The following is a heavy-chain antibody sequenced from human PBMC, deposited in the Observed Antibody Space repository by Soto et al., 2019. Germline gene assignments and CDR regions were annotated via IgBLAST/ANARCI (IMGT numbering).Heavy chain of an antibody. J-gene: IGHJ5*02. V-gene: IGHV4-4*02. Sequence: SETLSLTCAVSGGSISSSNWWSWVRQPPGKGLEWIGEIYHSGSTNYNPSLKSRVTISVDKSKNQFSLKLSSVTAADTAVYYCAREPHYDSSGYNWFDPWGQGTLVTVSS. CDR2: IYHSGST. CDR1: GGSISSSNW. D-gene: IGHD3-22*01. CDR3: AREPHYDSSGYNWFDP.